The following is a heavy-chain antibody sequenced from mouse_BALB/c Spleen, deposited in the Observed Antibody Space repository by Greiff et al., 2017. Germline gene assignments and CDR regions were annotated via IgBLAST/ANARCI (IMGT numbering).Heavy chain of an antibody. Sequence: SGAELMKPGASVKISCTATGYTFSSYWIEWVKQRPGHGLEWIGEILPGSGSTNYNEKFKGKATFTADTSSNTAYMQLSSLTSEDSAVYYCARREFYYFDYWGQGTTLTVSS. J-gene: IGHJ2*01. CDR2: ILPGSGST. CDR1: GYTFSSYW. CDR3: ARREFYYFDY. V-gene: IGHV1-9*01.